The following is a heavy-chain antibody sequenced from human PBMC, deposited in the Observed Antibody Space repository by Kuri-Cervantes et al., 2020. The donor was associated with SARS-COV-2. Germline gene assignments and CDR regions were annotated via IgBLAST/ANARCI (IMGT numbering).Heavy chain of an antibody. J-gene: IGHJ6*02. V-gene: IGHV4-38-2*01. CDR2: IHYSGST. D-gene: IGHD3-16*01. CDR1: GYSISSGYY. Sequence: SETLSLTCAVSGYSISSGYYWGWIRQPPGKGLEWIGSIHYSGSTYNNPSLKSRVTISVDTSKNQFSLKLDSVTAADTAVYYCARQGEEQVLFDYYYYGMDVWGQGTTVTVSS. CDR3: ARQGEEQVLFDYYYYGMDV.